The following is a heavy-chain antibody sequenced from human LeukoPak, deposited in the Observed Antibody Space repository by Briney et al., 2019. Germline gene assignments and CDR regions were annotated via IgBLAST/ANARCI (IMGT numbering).Heavy chain of an antibody. CDR2: MNPNSGNT. Sequence: ASVKVSCKASGYTFTSYDINWVRQAIGQGLGWMGWMNPNSGNTGYAQKFQGRVTMTRNTSISTAYMELSSLRSEDTAVYYCARDLAAAGHDYWGQGTLVTVSS. D-gene: IGHD6-13*01. J-gene: IGHJ4*02. V-gene: IGHV1-8*01. CDR1: GYTFTSYD. CDR3: ARDLAAAGHDY.